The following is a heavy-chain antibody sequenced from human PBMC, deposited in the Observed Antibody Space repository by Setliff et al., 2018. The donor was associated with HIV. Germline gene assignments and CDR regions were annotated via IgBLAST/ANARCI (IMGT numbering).Heavy chain of an antibody. D-gene: IGHD2-2*01. Sequence: GASVKVSCKASGYTFTSYVMHWVRQAPGQRLEWMGWINAGNGNTIYAQKLQGRVIMTTDTSTSTAYMELRSLRSDDTAMYYCATQRDIVMVPGQGGFDIWAQGTMVTVSS. J-gene: IGHJ3*02. CDR2: INAGNGNT. V-gene: IGHV1-3*01. CDR3: ATQRDIVMVPGQGGFDI. CDR1: GYTFTSYV.